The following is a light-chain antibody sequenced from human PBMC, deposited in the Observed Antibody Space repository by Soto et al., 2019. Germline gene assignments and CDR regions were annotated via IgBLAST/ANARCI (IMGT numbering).Light chain of an antibody. CDR1: SSDVGGYNY. V-gene: IGLV2-11*01. CDR3: CSYAGRL. Sequence: QSALTQPRSVSGSPGQSVTISCTGTSSDVGGYNYVSWYQQHPGKAPKLMIYDVSKRPSGVPDRFSGSKSGNTASLTISGLQAEDEADYYCCSYAGRLFGGGTQLTVL. J-gene: IGLJ2*01. CDR2: DVS.